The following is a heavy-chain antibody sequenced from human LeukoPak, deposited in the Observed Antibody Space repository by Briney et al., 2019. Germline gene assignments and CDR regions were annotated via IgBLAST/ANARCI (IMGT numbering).Heavy chain of an antibody. CDR2: ITSSLSYI. J-gene: IGHJ6*02. Sequence: PGGSLRLSCAASGFTFKSYTMNWVRQAPGKGLEWVSSITSSLSYISYADSVKGRFTISRDNAKNSLSLQMNSLRAEDTAVYYCARDLGRTSDWQPRLYYGMDVWGQGTTVTVSS. CDR1: GFTFKSYT. CDR3: ARDLGRTSDWQPRLYYGMDV. D-gene: IGHD2-2*01. V-gene: IGHV3-21*01.